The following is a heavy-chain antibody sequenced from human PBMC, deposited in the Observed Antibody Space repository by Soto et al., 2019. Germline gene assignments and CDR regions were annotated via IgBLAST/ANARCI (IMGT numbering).Heavy chain of an antibody. J-gene: IGHJ5*02. CDR1: GGSFSGYY. Sequence: SETLSLTCAVYGGSFSGYYWSWIRQPPGKGLEWIGEINHSGSTNYNPSLKSRVTISVDTSKNQFSLKLSSVTAADTAVYYCAKGQRFTMIVVPARARFDPWGQGTLVTVSS. V-gene: IGHV4-34*01. CDR3: AKGQRFTMIVVPARARFDP. D-gene: IGHD3-22*01. CDR2: INHSGST.